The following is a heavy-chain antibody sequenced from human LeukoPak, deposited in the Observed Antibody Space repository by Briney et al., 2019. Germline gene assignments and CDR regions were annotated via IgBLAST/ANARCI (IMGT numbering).Heavy chain of an antibody. D-gene: IGHD2-2*01. V-gene: IGHV4-4*07. Sequence: PSETLSLTCTVSGGPISSYYWSWIRQPAGKGLEWIGRIYTSGSTNYNPSLKSRVTMSVDTSKNQFSLKLSSVTAADTAVYYCARQDIVVVPAAKDYYYYVDVWGKGTTVTVSS. CDR3: ARQDIVVVPAAKDYYYYVDV. CDR2: IYTSGST. J-gene: IGHJ6*03. CDR1: GGPISSYY.